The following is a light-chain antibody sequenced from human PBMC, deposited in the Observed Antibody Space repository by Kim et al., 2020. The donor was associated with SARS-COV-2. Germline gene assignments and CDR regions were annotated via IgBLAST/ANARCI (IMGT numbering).Light chain of an antibody. Sequence: DIQMTQSPSTLSASAGDRVTITCRASQSINTWLAWYQQKPGKAPKLLIYRAFILENGVPSRFSGSGSGTDFTLTIKGLLPDDFAIYYCQQYDTYTWTFGQGTKVDIK. V-gene: IGKV1-5*03. CDR3: QQYDTYTWT. CDR2: RAF. CDR1: QSINTW. J-gene: IGKJ1*01.